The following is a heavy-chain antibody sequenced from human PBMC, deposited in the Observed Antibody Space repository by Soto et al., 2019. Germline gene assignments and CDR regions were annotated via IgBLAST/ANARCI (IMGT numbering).Heavy chain of an antibody. D-gene: IGHD2-21*02. V-gene: IGHV3-23*01. CDR2: ISVSDDNT. CDR3: ATPIGKEHCRGGACFSGGDY. Sequence: GGSLRLSCASSGFPFSTYAMTWVRQAPGKGLEWVSSISVSDDNTFYADSVKGRFTISRDNSKNTLFLQMNSLRADDTAVYYFATPIGKEHCRGGACFSGGDYWGQGTLVTVSS. J-gene: IGHJ4*02. CDR1: GFPFSTYA.